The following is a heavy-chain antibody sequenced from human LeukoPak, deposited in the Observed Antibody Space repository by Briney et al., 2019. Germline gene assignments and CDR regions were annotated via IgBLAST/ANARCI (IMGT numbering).Heavy chain of an antibody. Sequence: ASVKVSCKVSGYTLTELSMHWVRQAPGKGLEWVGGFDPEDGETIYAQKFQGRVTMTEDTSTDTAYMELSSLRSEDTAVYYCATPGREYQLLLYAFDIWGQGTMVTVSS. CDR3: ATPGREYQLLLYAFDI. D-gene: IGHD2-2*01. V-gene: IGHV1-24*01. CDR1: GYTLTELS. J-gene: IGHJ3*02. CDR2: FDPEDGET.